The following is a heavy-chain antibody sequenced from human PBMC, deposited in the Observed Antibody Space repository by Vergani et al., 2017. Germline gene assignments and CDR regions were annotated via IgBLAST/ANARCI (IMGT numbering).Heavy chain of an antibody. Sequence: QLVESGGGWVQPGGSLRLSCVVSGFDFSSYIMNWVRQAPGKGLEWVSAISGSGGSTYYADSVKGRFTISRDNSKNTLYLQMNSLRAEDTAVYYCAKEWVYATGGYYMDVWGKGTTVTVSS. CDR3: AKEWVYATGGYYMDV. CDR2: ISGSGGST. D-gene: IGHD2-8*01. V-gene: IGHV3-23*04. CDR1: GFDFSSYI. J-gene: IGHJ6*03.